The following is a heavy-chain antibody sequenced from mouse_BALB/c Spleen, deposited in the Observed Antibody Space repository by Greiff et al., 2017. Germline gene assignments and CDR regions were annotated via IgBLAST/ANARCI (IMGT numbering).Heavy chain of an antibody. Sequence: VQLQQSGPGLVQPSQSLSITCTVSGFSLTSYGVHWVRQSPGKGLEWLGVIWSGGSTDYNAAFISRLSISKDNSKSQVFFKMNSLQANDTAIYYCARSGGNYVGYAMDYWGQGTSVTVSS. V-gene: IGHV2-2*02. CDR1: GFSLTSYG. CDR3: ARSGGNYVGYAMDY. CDR2: IWSGGST. D-gene: IGHD2-1*01. J-gene: IGHJ4*01.